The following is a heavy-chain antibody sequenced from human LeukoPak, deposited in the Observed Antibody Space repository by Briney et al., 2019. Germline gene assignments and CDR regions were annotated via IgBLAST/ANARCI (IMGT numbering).Heavy chain of an antibody. J-gene: IGHJ3*02. CDR2: NRSKIHGGTT. D-gene: IGHD6-19*01. V-gene: IGHV3-49*04. CDR3: TRDSTGLDAFDI. CDR1: GFTFGDHA. Sequence: GGCLRLSCATSGFTFGDHAMSWVRQAPGKGLEWISFNRSKIHGGTTEYAAPVKGRFTISRDDPKSIAYLQINSLRIEDTAVYYCTRDSTGLDAFDIWGQGIMVTVSS.